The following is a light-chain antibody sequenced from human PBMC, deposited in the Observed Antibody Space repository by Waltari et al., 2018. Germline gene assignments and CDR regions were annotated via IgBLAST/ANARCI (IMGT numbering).Light chain of an antibody. V-gene: IGLV1-51*01. Sequence: QSVLTQPPSVSAAPGQRVTITCSGSSSNIGKNYVSWHQQLPGTAPKLLIYDNNKRPSGIPDRFSGSKSGTSATLGITGLQTVDEADYYCGTLDSSLSAVVFGGGTKLTVL. J-gene: IGLJ2*01. CDR2: DNN. CDR1: SSNIGKNY. CDR3: GTLDSSLSAVV.